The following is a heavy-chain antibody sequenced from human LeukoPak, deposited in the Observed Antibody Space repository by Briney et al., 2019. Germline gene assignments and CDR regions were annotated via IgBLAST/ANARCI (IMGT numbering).Heavy chain of an antibody. CDR2: ISGSGGST. CDR3: ARSDWFDP. V-gene: IGHV3-23*01. Sequence: GGSLRLSCAASGFTFSNYAMSWVRQAPGKGLEWVSSISGSGGSTYYAESVKGRFTISRDNSKNTLYLQMNSLRAEDTAVYYCARSDWFDPWGQGTLVIVSS. J-gene: IGHJ5*02. CDR1: GFTFSNYA. D-gene: IGHD2-21*01.